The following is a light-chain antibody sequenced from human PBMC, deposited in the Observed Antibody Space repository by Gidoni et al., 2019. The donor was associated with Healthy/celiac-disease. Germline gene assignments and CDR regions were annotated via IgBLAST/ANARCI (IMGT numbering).Light chain of an antibody. CDR1: QSISSY. CDR2: AAS. J-gene: IGKJ4*01. CDR3: QQSYSTNALT. Sequence: IQITPFSFSPSASLGDRVPITCRASQSISSYLNLYQQKPGKAPKLLIYAASSLQSGVPSRFSGSRSGTDFTLTISSLQPEDFATYYCQQSYSTNALTFGGGTKVEIK. V-gene: IGKV1-39*01.